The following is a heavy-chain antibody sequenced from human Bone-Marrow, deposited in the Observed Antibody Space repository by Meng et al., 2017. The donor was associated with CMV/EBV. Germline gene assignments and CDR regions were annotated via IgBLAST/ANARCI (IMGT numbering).Heavy chain of an antibody. CDR1: GYTFIGYY. CDR3: ARVQFLETANDAFDM. CDR2: INPNPNRGDT. J-gene: IGHJ3*02. Sequence: ASVKVSCKASGYTFIGYYMHWVRQVPGQGLECMGWINPNPNRGDTKYGQKFQGRVTMTSDTSLSTAYMELSRLRSDDTAVYYCARVQFLETANDAFDMWGQGTMVTVSS. V-gene: IGHV1-2*02.